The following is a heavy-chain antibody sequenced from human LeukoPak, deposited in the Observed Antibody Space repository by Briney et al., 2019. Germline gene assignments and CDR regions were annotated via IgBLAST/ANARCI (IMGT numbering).Heavy chain of an antibody. V-gene: IGHV3-23*01. J-gene: IGHJ4*02. Sequence: GGSLRLSCAVSGLTLSNYGMSWVRQAPGKGLEWVAGIRDSGGRTNYADSVKGRFTISRDNPKNTLYLQMNSLRAEDTAVYFCAKRGVVIRVILVGFHKEAYYFDSWGQGALVTVSS. CDR1: GLTLSNYG. D-gene: IGHD3-22*01. CDR3: AKRGVVIRVILVGFHKEAYYFDS. CDR2: IRDSGGRT.